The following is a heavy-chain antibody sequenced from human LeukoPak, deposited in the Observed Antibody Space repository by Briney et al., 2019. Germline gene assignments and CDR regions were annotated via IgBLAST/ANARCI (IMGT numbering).Heavy chain of an antibody. CDR1: GGLISISTYY. D-gene: IGHD2-15*01. CDR2: IYYSGTT. CDR3: ARGRYCSGGSCEQDDNWFDP. J-gene: IGHJ5*02. Sequence: SETLSLTCTVSGGLISISTYYWGWIRQPPGKGLEWIGSIYYSGTTHYNPSLKSRVTIAVDTSKNQFSLKLISVTAADTAVYYCARGRYCSGGSCEQDDNWFDPWGQGTLVTVSS. V-gene: IGHV4-39*07.